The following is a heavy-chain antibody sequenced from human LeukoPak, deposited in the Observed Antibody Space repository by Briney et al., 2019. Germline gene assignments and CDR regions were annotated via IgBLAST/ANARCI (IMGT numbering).Heavy chain of an antibody. J-gene: IGHJ6*02. CDR3: AKSIVVVPDGMDV. CDR1: GFTFSSYA. CDR2: ISYDGSNK. Sequence: PGGSLRLSCAASGFTFSSYAMHWVRQAPGKGLEWVAVISYDGSNKYYADSVKGRFTISRDNSKNTLYLQMNSLRAEDTAVYYCAKSIVVVPDGMDVWGQGTTVTVSS. D-gene: IGHD2-2*01. V-gene: IGHV3-30-3*02.